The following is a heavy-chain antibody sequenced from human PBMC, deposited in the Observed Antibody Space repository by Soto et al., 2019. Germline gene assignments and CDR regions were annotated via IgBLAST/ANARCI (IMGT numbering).Heavy chain of an antibody. CDR1: GFSLTTDRVG. J-gene: IGHJ4*02. V-gene: IGHV2-5*02. D-gene: IGHD1-26*01. CDR3: ARAYGGRSLY. CDR2: IYWDDSK. Sequence: QITLKESGPTLVKPTQTLTLTCTFSGFSLTTDRVGVGWIRQPPGEALEWLAVIYWDDSKTYRPSLESRLTITKDTSKNPVALTMTSMDSLDTATYYCARAYGGRSLYWGQGTLVTVSS.